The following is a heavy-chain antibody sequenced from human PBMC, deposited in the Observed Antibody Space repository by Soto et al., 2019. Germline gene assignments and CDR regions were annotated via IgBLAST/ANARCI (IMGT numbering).Heavy chain of an antibody. CDR1: GFTFSSYA. J-gene: IGHJ6*02. CDR3: ARDLSASPISSWSYYYYYGMDV. Sequence: PGGSLRLSCAASGFTFSSYAMHWVRQAPGKGLEWVAVISYDGSNKYYADSVKGRFTISRDNSKNTLYLQMNSLRAEDTAVYYCARDLSASPISSWSYYYYYGMDVWGQGTTVTVSS. D-gene: IGHD6-13*01. V-gene: IGHV3-30-3*01. CDR2: ISYDGSNK.